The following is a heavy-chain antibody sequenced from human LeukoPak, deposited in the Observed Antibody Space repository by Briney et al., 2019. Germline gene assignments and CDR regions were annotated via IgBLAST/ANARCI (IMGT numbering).Heavy chain of an antibody. V-gene: IGHV4-34*01. Sequence: SETLSLTCAVYGGSFSGYYWSWIRQPPGKGLEWIGEINHSGSTNYNPSLKSRVTISVDTSKNQFSLKLSSVTAADTAVYYCARPAREVAWIQLWNVGFDYWGQGTLVTASS. CDR2: INHSGST. J-gene: IGHJ4*02. CDR1: GGSFSGYY. CDR3: ARPAREVAWIQLWNVGFDY. D-gene: IGHD5-18*01.